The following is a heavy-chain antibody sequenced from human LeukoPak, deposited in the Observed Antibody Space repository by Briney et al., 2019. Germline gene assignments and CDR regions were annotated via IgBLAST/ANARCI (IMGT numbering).Heavy chain of an antibody. D-gene: IGHD3-10*01. CDR3: ARRSRNYYSFDY. Sequence: SETLSLTCTVSGGSISSYYWSWIRQPPGKGLEWIGYIYYSGSTNYNPSLKSRVTISVDTSKNQFSLRLSSVTAADTAVYYCARRSRNYYSFDYWGQGTLVTVSS. CDR1: GGSISSYY. J-gene: IGHJ4*02. CDR2: IYYSGST. V-gene: IGHV4-59*08.